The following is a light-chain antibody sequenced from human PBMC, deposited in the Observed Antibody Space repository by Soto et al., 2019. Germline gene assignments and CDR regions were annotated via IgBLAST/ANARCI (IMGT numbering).Light chain of an antibody. Sequence: DIVMTQSPDSLAVSLGERATINCKSSQSVLYSSNNKNYLAWYQQKPVQPPKLLIYWASTRESGVPDRFSGSGFGTDFTLTISSLQAKDVAVYYCQQYYSSPRTFGQGTKVEIK. CDR2: WAS. V-gene: IGKV4-1*01. CDR1: QSVLYSSNNKNY. CDR3: QQYYSSPRT. J-gene: IGKJ1*01.